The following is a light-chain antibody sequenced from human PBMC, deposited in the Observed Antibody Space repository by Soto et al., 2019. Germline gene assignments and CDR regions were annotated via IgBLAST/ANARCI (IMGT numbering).Light chain of an antibody. J-gene: IGKJ2*01. V-gene: IGKV1-39*01. CDR1: QSVITY. CDR2: AAS. CDR3: QQIYSTPWT. Sequence: DIQMTQSPSSLSASVGDRVTITCRASQSVITYLNWYQQKPGRAPKLLISAASSLQSGVPSRFSGRGSEINFTLTISSLQPEDFATYYRQQIYSTPWTFGQGTRLEIK.